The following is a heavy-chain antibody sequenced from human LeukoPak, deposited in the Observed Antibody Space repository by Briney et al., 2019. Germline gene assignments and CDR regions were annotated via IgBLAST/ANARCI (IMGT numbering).Heavy chain of an antibody. CDR1: GYSFTSYW. CDR3: FLFTHRKQKKPRATPRGGQQLENHPNDY. Sequence: GESLKISCKGSGYSFTSYWIGWVRQMPGKGLEWMGIIYPGDSDTRYSPSFQGQVTISADKSISTAYLQWSSLKASDTAMYYCFLFTHRKQKKPRATPRGGQQLENHPNDYWGQGTLVTVSS. J-gene: IGHJ4*02. CDR2: IYPGDSDT. V-gene: IGHV5-51*01. D-gene: IGHD6-13*01.